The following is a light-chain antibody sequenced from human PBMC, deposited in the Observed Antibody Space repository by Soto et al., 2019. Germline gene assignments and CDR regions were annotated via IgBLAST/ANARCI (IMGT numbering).Light chain of an antibody. CDR2: GNN. CDR3: QSYDSSLSVWV. CDR1: SSNIGAGYD. J-gene: IGLJ3*02. Sequence: QSVLTQPPSVSGAPGQRVPISCTGSSSNIGAGYDVHWYQQLPGTAPKLLIYGNNNRPSGVPDRFSVSKSGTSASLAITGLQAEDEADYYCQSYDSSLSVWVFGGGTQLTVL. V-gene: IGLV1-40*01.